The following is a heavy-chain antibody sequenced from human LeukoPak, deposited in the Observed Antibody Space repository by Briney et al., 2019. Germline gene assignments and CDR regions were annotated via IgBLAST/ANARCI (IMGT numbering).Heavy chain of an antibody. D-gene: IGHD1-26*01. V-gene: IGHV4-39*01. CDR2: IYYSGST. CDR3: AIVGATMFVFDY. J-gene: IGHJ4*02. CDR1: GGSISSSSYY. Sequence: PSQTLSLTCTVSGGSISSSSYYWGWIRQPPGKGLEWIGSIYYSGSTYYNPSLKSRVTISVDTSKNQFSLKLSSVTAADTAVYYCAIVGATMFVFDYWGQGTLVTVSS.